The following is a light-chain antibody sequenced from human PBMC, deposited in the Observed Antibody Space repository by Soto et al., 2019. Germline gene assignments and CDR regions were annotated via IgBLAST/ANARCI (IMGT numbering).Light chain of an antibody. CDR3: GTWDSSLSAVV. V-gene: IGLV1-51*01. CDR1: SSDIGNNY. J-gene: IGLJ2*01. Sequence: QCVLTHPPSVSTAPGQKATIICYGSSSDIGNNYVSWYQQLPGTAPKLLIYANNKRPSGIPDRFSGSKSGTSATLGITGLQTWDEGDYYCGTWDSSLSAVVFGGGTQLTVL. CDR2: ANN.